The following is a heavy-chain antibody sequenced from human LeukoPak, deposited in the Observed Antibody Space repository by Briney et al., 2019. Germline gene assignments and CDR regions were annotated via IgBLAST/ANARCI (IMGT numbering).Heavy chain of an antibody. V-gene: IGHV4-59*01. CDR2: MYYSGST. CDR1: GGSISSYY. D-gene: IGHD1-14*01. Sequence: PSETLSLTCTVSGGSISSYYWSWIRQSPGKGLEWIAYMYYSGSTNYNPSLKSRVTISVDTSKNQFSLKLSSVTAADTAVYYCARDNRSLGGHYYYYGMDVWGQGTTVTVSS. J-gene: IGHJ6*02. CDR3: ARDNRSLGGHYYYYGMDV.